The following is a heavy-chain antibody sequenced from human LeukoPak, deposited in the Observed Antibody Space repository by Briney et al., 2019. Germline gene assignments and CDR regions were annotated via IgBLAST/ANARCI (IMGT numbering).Heavy chain of an antibody. CDR2: ISSDGSDT. V-gene: IGHV3-74*01. J-gene: IGHJ4*02. CDR3: ARDQTQLGPTTVDH. Sequence: GGSLRLSCVASGFSFSSYWMHWVRQAPGKGLVWVARISSDGSDTKYGDSVKGRFTISRDNGKNTLYLQMNSLGAEDTAVYYCARDQTQLGPTTVDHWGQGIRVTVSS. D-gene: IGHD1-1*01. CDR1: GFSFSSYW.